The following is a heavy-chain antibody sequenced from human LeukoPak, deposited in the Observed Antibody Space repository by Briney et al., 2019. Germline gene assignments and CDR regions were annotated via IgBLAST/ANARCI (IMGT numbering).Heavy chain of an antibody. CDR2: IIPVFGTA. CDR1: GGTFSSYA. D-gene: IGHD3-9*01. V-gene: IGHV1-69*13. CDR3: ARPHELYDILTGPLDY. Sequence: SVKVSCKASGGTFSSYAISWVRQAPGQGLEWMGGIIPVFGTANYAQKFQGRVTITADESTSTAYMELSSLRSEDTAVYYCARPHELYDILTGPLDYWGQGTLVTVSS. J-gene: IGHJ4*02.